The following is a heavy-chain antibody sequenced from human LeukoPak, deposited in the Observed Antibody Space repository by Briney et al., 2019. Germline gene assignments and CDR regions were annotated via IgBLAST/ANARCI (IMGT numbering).Heavy chain of an antibody. J-gene: IGHJ4*02. CDR3: AREAQLVGTDY. D-gene: IGHD6-13*01. CDR1: GGSISSSSYY. CDR2: IYYSGTT. Sequence: NPSETLSLTCTVSGGSISSSSYYWGWIRQPPGKGLEWIGSIYYSGTTYYNPSLKSRVTISVDTSKNQFSLKLNSVTAADTAVYYCAREAQLVGTDYWGQGTLVTVSS. V-gene: IGHV4-39*07.